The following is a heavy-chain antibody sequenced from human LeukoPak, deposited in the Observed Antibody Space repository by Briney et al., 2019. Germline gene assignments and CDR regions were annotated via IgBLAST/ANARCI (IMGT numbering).Heavy chain of an antibody. CDR2: ISGSGGST. V-gene: IGHV3-23*01. CDR1: GFAFSRYA. J-gene: IGHJ6*03. D-gene: IGHD2-15*01. CDR3: AKYIGYCSGGSCAKDYYYYYMDV. Sequence: GGSLRLSCAASGFAFSRYAMSWVRQAPGEGLEWVSAISGSGGSTYYADSVKGRFTISRDNSKNTLYLQMNSLRAEDTAVYYCAKYIGYCSGGSCAKDYYYYYMDVWGKGTTVTVSS.